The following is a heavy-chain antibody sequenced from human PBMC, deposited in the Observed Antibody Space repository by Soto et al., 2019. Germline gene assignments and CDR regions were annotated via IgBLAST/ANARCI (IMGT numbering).Heavy chain of an antibody. CDR1: GFTVGSSY. V-gene: IGHV3-53*01. J-gene: IGHJ6*02. CDR3: ARERAGMGASLYGMDV. CDR2: IYSGGDT. Sequence: EVQLVESGGGLIQPGGSLRLSCAASGFTVGSSYMSWVRQAPGKGLDWVSVIYSGGDTYYADSVKGRFSISRDKSKNTLYLQMNSLKAEDTAIYYCARERAGMGASLYGMDVWGQGTTVTVSS. D-gene: IGHD1-26*01.